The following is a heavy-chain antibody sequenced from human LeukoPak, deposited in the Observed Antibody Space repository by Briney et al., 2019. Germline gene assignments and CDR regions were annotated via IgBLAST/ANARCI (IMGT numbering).Heavy chain of an antibody. CDR2: IIPILGIA. CDR1: GGTFSSYA. J-gene: IGHJ6*02. V-gene: IGHV1-69*04. CDR3: AREVVRWNDGYGMDV. Sequence: GASVKVSCKASGGTFSSYAISWVRQAPGQGLEWMGRIIPILGIANYAQKFQGRVTITADKSTSTAYMELSSLRSDDTAVYYCAREVVRWNDGYGMDVWGQGTTVTVSS. D-gene: IGHD1-1*01.